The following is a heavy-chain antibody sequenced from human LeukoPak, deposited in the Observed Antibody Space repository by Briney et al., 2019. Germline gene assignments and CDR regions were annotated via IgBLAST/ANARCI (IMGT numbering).Heavy chain of an antibody. CDR1: GFTFSSYG. J-gene: IGHJ4*02. Sequence: PGRSLRLSCAASGFTFSSYGMHWVRQAPGKGLEWVAVISYDGSNKYYADSVKGRFTISRDNSKNTVYLQMNSLRAEDTAVYYCAKNGDSSGYYSVDYWGQGTLVTVSS. V-gene: IGHV3-30*18. CDR2: ISYDGSNK. D-gene: IGHD3-22*01. CDR3: AKNGDSSGYYSVDY.